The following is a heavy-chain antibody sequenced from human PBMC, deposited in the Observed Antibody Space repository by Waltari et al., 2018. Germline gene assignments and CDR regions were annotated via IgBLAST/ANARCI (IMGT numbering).Heavy chain of an antibody. V-gene: IGHV1-18*04. CDR2: ISAYNGNT. CDR1: GYTCTSYG. CDR3: ARGGVVVPAAMGFDL. J-gene: IGHJ2*01. D-gene: IGHD2-2*01. Sequence: QVQLVQSGAEVKKPGDSVKVSGKASGYTCTSYGNRGVRKAPGQGLEWMGWISAYNGNTNYAQKLQGRVTMTTDTSTSTAYMELRSLRSDDTAVYYCARGGVVVPAAMGFDLWGRGTLVTVSS.